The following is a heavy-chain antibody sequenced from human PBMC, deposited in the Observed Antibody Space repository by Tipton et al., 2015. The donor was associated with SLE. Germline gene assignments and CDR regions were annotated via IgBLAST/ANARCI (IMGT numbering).Heavy chain of an antibody. D-gene: IGHD3-3*01. J-gene: IGHJ6*02. CDR1: GGSISSGGYY. CDR2: IYYSGST. CDR3: ARDVTHYDFWSDSRDYYGMDV. Sequence: TLSLTCTVSGGSISSGGYYWSWIRQHPGKGLEWIGYIYYSGSTYYNPSLKSRVTISVDTSKNQFSLKLSSVTAADTAVYYCARDVTHYDFWSDSRDYYGMDVWGQGTTVTVSS. V-gene: IGHV4-31*03.